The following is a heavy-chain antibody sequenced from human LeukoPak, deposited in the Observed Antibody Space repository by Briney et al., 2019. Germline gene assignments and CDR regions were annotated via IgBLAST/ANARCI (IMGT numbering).Heavy chain of an antibody. D-gene: IGHD4-11*01. CDR3: ARGTRSNSHRGADY. CDR1: GGSFSGYY. V-gene: IGHV4-34*01. Sequence: PSETLSLTCAVYGGSFSGYYWSWIRQPPGKGLEWIGEINHSGSTNYNPSLKSRVTISVDTSKNQFSLKLSSVTAADTAVYYCARGTRSNSHRGADYWGQGTLVTVSS. J-gene: IGHJ4*02. CDR2: INHSGST.